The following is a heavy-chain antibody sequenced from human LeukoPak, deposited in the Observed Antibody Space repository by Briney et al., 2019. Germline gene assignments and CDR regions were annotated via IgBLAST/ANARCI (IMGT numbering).Heavy chain of an antibody. Sequence: SETLSLTCAVSGGSISSSNWWSWIRQPPGKGLEWIGYIYYSGSTNYNPSLKSRVTISVDTSKNQFSLKLSSVTAADTAVYYCARRSSGSYYYYYYYYMDVWGKGTTVTISS. CDR2: IYYSGST. J-gene: IGHJ6*03. D-gene: IGHD3-10*01. V-gene: IGHV4-28*01. CDR3: ARRSSGSYYYYYYYYMDV. CDR1: GGSISSSNW.